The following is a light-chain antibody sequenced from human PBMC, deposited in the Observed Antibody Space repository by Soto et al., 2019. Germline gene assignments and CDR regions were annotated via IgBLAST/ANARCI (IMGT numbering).Light chain of an antibody. Sequence: DIQMTQSPSTLSASVGDRVTITCRASQSISIWLAWYQQKPGKAPKLLIYKASSLESGVPSRFSGSGSGTEFTLTISSLQPDDFATYYCQQYSTYSFGQGTKVEIK. CDR3: QQYSTYS. V-gene: IGKV1-5*03. CDR2: KAS. CDR1: QSISIW. J-gene: IGKJ1*01.